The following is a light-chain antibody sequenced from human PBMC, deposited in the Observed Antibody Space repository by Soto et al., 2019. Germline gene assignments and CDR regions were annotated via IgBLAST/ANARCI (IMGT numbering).Light chain of an antibody. CDR1: QSISSW. Sequence: DIPMTQSPSTLSASVGDRVTITCRASQSISSWLAWYQQKPGKAPKLLIYKASSLESGVPSRFSGSGSGTEFTLTISSLQPDDFATYYCQQYKRTFGQGTKVEIK. CDR2: KAS. CDR3: QQYKRT. J-gene: IGKJ1*01. V-gene: IGKV1-5*03.